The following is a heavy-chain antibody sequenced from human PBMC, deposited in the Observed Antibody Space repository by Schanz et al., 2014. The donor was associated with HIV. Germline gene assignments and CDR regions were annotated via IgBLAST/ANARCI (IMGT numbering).Heavy chain of an antibody. CDR1: GFTFDDYA. V-gene: IGHV3-30*03. CDR2: ISYDGSNK. D-gene: IGHD3-10*01. CDR3: ARGSGPYYYYYGMDV. J-gene: IGHJ6*02. Sequence: QVQLVESGGGVVQPGRSLRLSCAASGFTFDDYAMHWVRQAPGKGLEWVAVISYDGSNKYYADSVKGRFTIARDNSKNTLYLQMNRLRAEDTAVYYCARGSGPYYYYYGMDVWGQGTTVTVSS.